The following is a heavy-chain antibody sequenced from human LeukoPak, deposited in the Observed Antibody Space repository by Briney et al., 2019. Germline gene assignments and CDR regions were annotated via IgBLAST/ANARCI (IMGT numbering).Heavy chain of an antibody. CDR1: GFTFSSYS. CDR3: ATYGSGSHYGMDV. J-gene: IGHJ6*02. V-gene: IGHV3-21*01. Sequence: GGSLRLSCAAPGFTFSSYSMNWVRQAPGKGLEWVSSISSSSSYIYYADSVKGRFTISRDNAKNSLYLQMNSLRAEDTAVYYCATYGSGSHYGMDVWGQGATVTVSS. CDR2: ISSSSSYI. D-gene: IGHD3-10*01.